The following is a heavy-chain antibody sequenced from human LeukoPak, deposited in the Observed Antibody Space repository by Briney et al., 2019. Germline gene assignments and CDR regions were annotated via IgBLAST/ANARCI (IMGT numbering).Heavy chain of an antibody. V-gene: IGHV3-23*01. J-gene: IGHJ4*02. CDR1: GFTFSSYA. D-gene: IGHD3-22*01. CDR3: AKGSYYDSSGSFYFDY. Sequence: PGGFLRLSCAASGFTFSSYAMSWVRQAPGKGLEWVSGISGSGDNTYHADSVKGRFTISRDNSKNTLYVQVNSLGTEDTAAYYCAKGSYYDSSGSFYFDYWGQGTLVTVSS. CDR2: ISGSGDNT.